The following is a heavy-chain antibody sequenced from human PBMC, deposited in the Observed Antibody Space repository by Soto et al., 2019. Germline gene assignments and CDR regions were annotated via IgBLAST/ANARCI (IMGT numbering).Heavy chain of an antibody. Sequence: GGSLRLSCAASGFTFSSYAMSWVRQAPGKGLEWVSAISGSGGSTYYADSVKGRFTISRDNSKNTLYLQMNSLRAEDTAVYYCAKDQWNKHEGSYYFDYWGQGTLVTFSS. V-gene: IGHV3-23*01. D-gene: IGHD1-1*01. CDR2: ISGSGGST. CDR1: GFTFSSYA. J-gene: IGHJ4*02. CDR3: AKDQWNKHEGSYYFDY.